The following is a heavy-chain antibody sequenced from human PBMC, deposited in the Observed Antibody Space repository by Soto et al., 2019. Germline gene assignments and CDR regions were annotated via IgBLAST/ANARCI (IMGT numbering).Heavy chain of an antibody. CDR2: IYWDDDK. V-gene: IGHV2-5*05. CDR1: GFSLSTSGVG. J-gene: IGHJ5*02. Sequence: QITLKESGPTLVKPTQTLTLTCTFSGFSLSTSGVGVGWIRQPPGKALEWLALIYWDDDKRYGPSLKSRLTITKDTSKHQVFLTMTIMDPVDTATYYCAHAHRRSEGFVPWGQGTLVTVSS. CDR3: AHAHRRSEGFVP.